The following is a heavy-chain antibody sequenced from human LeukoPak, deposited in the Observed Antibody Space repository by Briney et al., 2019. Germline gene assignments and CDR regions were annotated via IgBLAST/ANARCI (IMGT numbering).Heavy chain of an antibody. D-gene: IGHD6-19*01. Sequence: GGSLRLSCAASGFTFSSYAMSWVRQAPGKGLEWVSAISGSGGSTYYADSVKGRFTISRDNSKNTLYLQMNSLRAEDTAVYYCAKLMGGYSSCWWVHDAFDIWGQGTMVTVSS. CDR3: AKLMGGYSSCWWVHDAFDI. V-gene: IGHV3-23*01. CDR1: GFTFSSYA. J-gene: IGHJ3*02. CDR2: ISGSGGST.